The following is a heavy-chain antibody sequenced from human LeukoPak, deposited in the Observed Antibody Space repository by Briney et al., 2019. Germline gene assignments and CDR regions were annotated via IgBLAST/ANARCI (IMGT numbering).Heavy chain of an antibody. D-gene: IGHD1-26*01. J-gene: IGHJ5*02. CDR2: IYYTGST. Sequence: SETLSLTCTVSGGSISTYYWTWIRQPPGKGLEWIGYIYYTGSTSYNPSLKSRVTMSLDASKNQFSLELNSVTPADTAVYYCARGGNYWPQWWFDPWGRGTLVTVSS. CDR1: GGSISTYY. V-gene: IGHV4-59*01. CDR3: ARGGNYWPQWWFDP.